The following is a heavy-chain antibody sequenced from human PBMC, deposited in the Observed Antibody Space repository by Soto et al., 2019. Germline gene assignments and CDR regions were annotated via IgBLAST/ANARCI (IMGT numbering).Heavy chain of an antibody. CDR2: IHHSGSI. J-gene: IGHJ4*02. CDR1: GGSLSGYY. V-gene: IGHV4-34*01. Sequence: QVQLQQWGAGLLKPSETLSLTCAVYGGSLSGYYWTWIRRPPGKGLEWIGEIHHSGSINYNSSLKSRVXIXAHXSKNQFFLKLSSVTAADTAVYYCSRGGDAYKAGNYWGQGTLVTVSS. D-gene: IGHD1-1*01. CDR3: SRGGDAYKAGNY.